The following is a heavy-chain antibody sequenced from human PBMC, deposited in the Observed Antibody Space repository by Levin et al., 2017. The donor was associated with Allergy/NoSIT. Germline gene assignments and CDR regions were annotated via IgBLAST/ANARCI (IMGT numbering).Heavy chain of an antibody. V-gene: IGHV3-30-3*01. CDR1: GFTFTDYV. CDR2: ISYDGSNT. J-gene: IGHJ4*02. CDR3: ARGSGYCSSASCRTYFDY. Sequence: GESLKISCTPSGFTFTDYVMHWVRQAPGKALEWVAVISYDGSNTYYADSVRGRFTISRDTFRKTLNLQMSSLRAEDTAVYYCARGSGYCSSASCRTYFDYWGQGTPVTVSS. D-gene: IGHD2-2*01.